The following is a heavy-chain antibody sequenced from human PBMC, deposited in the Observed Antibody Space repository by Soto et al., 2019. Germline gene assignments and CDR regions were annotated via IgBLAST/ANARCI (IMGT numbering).Heavy chain of an antibody. CDR1: GYTFTDYW. CDR2: IYPGDSDT. Sequence: PGESLKISCKGSGYTFTDYWIGWVRQLPGKGLEWMGIIYPGDSDTRYSPSFQGQVTISADKSISTAYLQWSSLKASDTAMYYCARYDYYDSSGYLDYWGQGTLVTVSS. J-gene: IGHJ4*02. V-gene: IGHV5-51*01. D-gene: IGHD3-22*01. CDR3: ARYDYYDSSGYLDY.